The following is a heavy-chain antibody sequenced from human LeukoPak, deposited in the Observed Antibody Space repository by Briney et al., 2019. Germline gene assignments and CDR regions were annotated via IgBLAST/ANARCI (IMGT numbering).Heavy chain of an antibody. Sequence: PSETLSLTCTLSGGSISSSNYYWGWIRQPPGKGLGWIGRIYYSGITYYNPSLKSRVTISVETSNNQFSLKLSSVTAADTAMYYCARLLIYCSSTSCHFDYWGQGTLVTVSS. D-gene: IGHD2-2*01. V-gene: IGHV4-39*01. CDR3: ARLLIYCSSTSCHFDY. CDR1: GGSISSSNYY. CDR2: IYYSGIT. J-gene: IGHJ4*02.